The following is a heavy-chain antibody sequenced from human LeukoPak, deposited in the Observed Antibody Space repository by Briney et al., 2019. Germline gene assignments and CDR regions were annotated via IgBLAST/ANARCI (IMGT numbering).Heavy chain of an antibody. CDR2: IYTSGST. Sequence: SETLSLTCTVSGGSISSYYWSWIRQPAGKGLEWIGRIYTSGSTNYNPSLKSRVTMSVDTSKNQFSLKLSYVPAADTAVYYCARDGRTIFGVVIPFDYWGQGTLVTVSS. CDR3: ARDGRTIFGVVIPFDY. D-gene: IGHD3-3*01. V-gene: IGHV4-4*07. CDR1: GGSISSYY. J-gene: IGHJ4*02.